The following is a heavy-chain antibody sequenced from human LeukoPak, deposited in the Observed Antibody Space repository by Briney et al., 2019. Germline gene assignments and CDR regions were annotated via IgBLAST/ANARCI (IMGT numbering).Heavy chain of an antibody. CDR1: GGSISNHY. CDR2: IFYAGST. V-gene: IGHV4-59*08. CDR3: ASGERGYSYGPLDY. Sequence: PSETLSLTCTVSGGSISNHYWSWIRQPPGKGLEWIGYIFYAGSTTYNPSLKSRVTISIDTSKNEVSLKLNSVTAADTAVYYCASGERGYSYGPLDYWGQGTLVTVSS. D-gene: IGHD5-18*01. J-gene: IGHJ4*02.